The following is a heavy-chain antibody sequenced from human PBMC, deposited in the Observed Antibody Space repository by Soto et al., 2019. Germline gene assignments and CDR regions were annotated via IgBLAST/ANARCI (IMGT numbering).Heavy chain of an antibody. J-gene: IGHJ5*02. CDR2: ISGSGFKK. CDR1: GFIFENFG. CDR3: AKKQGVELVPLATVDWFDP. D-gene: IGHD1-26*01. Sequence: EAVLLESGGGLEQPGGSLRLSCAASGFIFENFGMSWFRQAPGKGLEWISSISGSGFKKYYADSVKGRFTISRDNSKSTVYLELNNLSAEDTAVYHCAKKQGVELVPLATVDWFDPWGQGAVVTVSS. V-gene: IGHV3-23*01.